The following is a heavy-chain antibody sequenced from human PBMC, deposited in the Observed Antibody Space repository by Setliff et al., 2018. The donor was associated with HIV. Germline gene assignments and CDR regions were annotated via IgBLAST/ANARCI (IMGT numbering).Heavy chain of an antibody. J-gene: IGHJ6*03. CDR3: AAYFDFWSGYGLRGVVPCMDV. D-gene: IGHD3-3*01. V-gene: IGHV4-59*04. CDR2: IYYSGST. Sequence: PSETLSLTCTVSGGSISSYYWSWIRQPPGKGLEWIGYIYYSGSTDYNPSLKSRVTISGDTSQGHFSLSLASVTAADTAVYFCAAYFDFWSGYGLRGVVPCMDVWGKGTTVTVS. CDR1: GGSISSYY.